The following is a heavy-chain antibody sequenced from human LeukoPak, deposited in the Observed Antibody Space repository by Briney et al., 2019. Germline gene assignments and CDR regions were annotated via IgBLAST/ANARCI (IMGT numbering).Heavy chain of an antibody. Sequence: EASEKVSCKASGYTFTSYGISWVRQAPGQGLEWMGWISAYNGNTNYAQKLQGRVTMTTDTSTSTAYMELRSLRSDDTAVYYCARGTDDFWSAEYRSFDYWGQGTLVTVSS. V-gene: IGHV1-18*01. D-gene: IGHD3-3*01. CDR3: ARGTDDFWSAEYRSFDY. J-gene: IGHJ4*02. CDR2: ISAYNGNT. CDR1: GYTFTSYG.